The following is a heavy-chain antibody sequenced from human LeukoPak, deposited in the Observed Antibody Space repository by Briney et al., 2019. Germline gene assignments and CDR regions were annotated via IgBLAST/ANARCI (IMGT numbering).Heavy chain of an antibody. CDR3: AKDDSSSWYPEYFQH. V-gene: IGHV3-23*01. J-gene: IGHJ1*01. CDR1: GFIFSNFA. D-gene: IGHD6-13*01. CDR2: ISGSGGST. Sequence: GGSLRLSCAASGFIFSNFAMTWVRQAPGKGLEWVSGISGSGGSTYYADSVKGRFTISRDNSKNTLYLQMNSLRAEDTAVYYCAKDDSSSWYPEYFQHWGQGTLVTVSS.